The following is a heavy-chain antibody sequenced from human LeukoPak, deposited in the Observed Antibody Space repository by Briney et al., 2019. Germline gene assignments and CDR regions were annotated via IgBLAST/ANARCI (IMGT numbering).Heavy chain of an antibody. CDR2: IYYSGST. Sequence: SETLSLTCTVSGGSISSSSYYWGWIRQPPGKGLEWIGSIYYSGSTYYNPSLKSRVTISVDTSKNQFSLKLSSVTAADTAVYYCARGVYGWFDPWGQGTLVTVSS. D-gene: IGHD5/OR15-5a*01. J-gene: IGHJ5*02. CDR3: ARGVYGWFDP. CDR1: GGSISSSSYY. V-gene: IGHV4-39*07.